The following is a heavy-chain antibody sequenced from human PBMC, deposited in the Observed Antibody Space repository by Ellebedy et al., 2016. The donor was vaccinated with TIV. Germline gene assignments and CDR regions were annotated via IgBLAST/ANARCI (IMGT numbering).Heavy chain of an antibody. Sequence: GESLKISCAASGFTFSSYWKHWVRQAPGKGLVWVSRINTDGRTIDYADSVKGRFTISRDNAKNTLYLQMNSLRVEDTAVYFCARAGSYRFDYWGQGNLVTVSS. CDR1: GFTFSSYW. CDR3: ARAGSYRFDY. D-gene: IGHD1-26*01. V-gene: IGHV3-74*01. J-gene: IGHJ4*02. CDR2: INTDGRTI.